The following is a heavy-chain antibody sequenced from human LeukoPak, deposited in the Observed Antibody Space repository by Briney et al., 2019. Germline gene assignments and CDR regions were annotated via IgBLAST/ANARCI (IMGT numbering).Heavy chain of an antibody. D-gene: IGHD6-19*01. V-gene: IGHV1-2*02. J-gene: IGHJ4*02. CDR2: INPNSGGT. CDR3: AQEVNLRGVAGDY. Sequence: GASVKVSCKASGYTFTGYYMHWVRQAPGQGLEWMGWINPNSGGTNYAQKFQGRVTMTRDTSISTAYMELSRLRSDDTAVYCCAQEVNLRGVAGDYWGQGTLVTVSS. CDR1: GYTFTGYY.